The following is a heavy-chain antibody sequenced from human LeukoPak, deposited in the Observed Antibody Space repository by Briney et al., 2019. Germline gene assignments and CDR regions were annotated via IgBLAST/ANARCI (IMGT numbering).Heavy chain of an antibody. J-gene: IGHJ4*02. CDR2: ISGSGRNT. CDR1: GFTFSTYA. D-gene: IGHD3-10*01. Sequence: GGSLRLSCVVSGFTFSTYAMSWVRQAPGKGLEWVAFISGSGRNTYYADSVKGRFPISRDNFRNTLSLQMNSLRPDDTAIYYCAKDEGVVLSTSFDFGHWGQGTLAAVSS. V-gene: IGHV3-23*01. CDR3: AKDEGVVLSTSFDFGH.